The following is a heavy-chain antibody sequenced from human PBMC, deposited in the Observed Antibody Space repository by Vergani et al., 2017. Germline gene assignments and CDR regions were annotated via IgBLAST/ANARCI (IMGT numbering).Heavy chain of an antibody. Sequence: QVQLQESGPGLVKPSETLSLTCTVSGGSVSSGSYYWSWIRQPAGKGLEWIGYIDYSGSTNYNPSLKSRVTISVDTSKNQFSLKLSSVTAADTAVYYCARWLELPSFYFDYWGQGTLVTVSS. CDR1: GGSVSSGSYY. J-gene: IGHJ4*02. CDR2: IDYSGST. CDR3: ARWLELPSFYFDY. V-gene: IGHV4-61*10. D-gene: IGHD1-7*01.